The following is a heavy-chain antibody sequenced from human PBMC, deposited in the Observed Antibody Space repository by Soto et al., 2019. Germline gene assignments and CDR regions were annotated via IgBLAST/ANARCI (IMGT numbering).Heavy chain of an antibody. Sequence: QVQLVQSGAEVKRPGASVKVSCKASGYTFTGYYMHWVRQAPGQGLEWMGWINPNTGGTKYAKTFQGRVTMTRDTSISTAYMELSRLRSDDTAVYYCASGTGVNECDLHYFDYWGQGTLVTVSS. V-gene: IGHV1-2*02. CDR3: ASGTGVNECDLHYFDY. D-gene: IGHD7-27*01. CDR2: INPNTGGT. J-gene: IGHJ4*02. CDR1: GYTFTGYY.